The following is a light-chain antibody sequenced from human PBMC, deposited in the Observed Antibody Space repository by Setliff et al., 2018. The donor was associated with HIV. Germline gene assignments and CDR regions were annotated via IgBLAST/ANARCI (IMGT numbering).Light chain of an antibody. J-gene: IGLJ1*01. CDR2: NDS. V-gene: IGLV3-21*04. CDR3: QVWDSRSHHFV. Sequence: ELTQSPSVSVAPGKTARITCGGYNIGTKSVHWYQEKSGQAPVLVIYNDSDRPSGIPERFSGSNSGNTATLTISRVEAGDEADFYCQVWDSRSHHFVFGTGTKVTVL. CDR1: NIGTKS.